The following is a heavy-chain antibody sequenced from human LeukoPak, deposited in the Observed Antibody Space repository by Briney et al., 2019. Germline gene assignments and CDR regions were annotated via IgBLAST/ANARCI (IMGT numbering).Heavy chain of an antibody. CDR2: INPNSGGT. J-gene: IGHJ1*01. V-gene: IGHV1-2*02. CDR3: AREDLYYYDSSGSEYFQH. D-gene: IGHD3-22*01. Sequence: GASVKVSCKASGYTFTGYYMHWVRQAPGQGLEWMGWINPNSGGTNYAQKFQGRVTMTRDMSISTAYMELSRLRSDDTAVYYCAREDLYYYDSSGSEYFQHWGQGTLVTVSS. CDR1: GYTFTGYY.